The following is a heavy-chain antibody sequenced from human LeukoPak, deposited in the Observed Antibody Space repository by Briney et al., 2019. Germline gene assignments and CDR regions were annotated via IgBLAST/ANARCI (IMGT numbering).Heavy chain of an antibody. V-gene: IGHV3-30*03. CDR1: GFTFSSYG. CDR2: ISYDGSNK. D-gene: IGHD1-1*01. J-gene: IGHJ4*02. Sequence: GGSLRLSCAASGFTFSSYGMHWVRQAPGKGLEWVAVISYDGSNKYYADSVKGRFTISRDNSKNTVYLQMNNLRAEDTAMYYCARVDTTLSYKLDYWGQGTLVTVSS. CDR3: ARVDTTLSYKLDY.